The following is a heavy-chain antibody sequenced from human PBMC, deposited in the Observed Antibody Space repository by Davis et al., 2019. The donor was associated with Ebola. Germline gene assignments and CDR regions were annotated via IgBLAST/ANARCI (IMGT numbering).Heavy chain of an antibody. CDR3: ARVENYWPSDFFDL. CDR2: IAQGGDEL. J-gene: IGHJ3*01. V-gene: IGHV3-7*01. D-gene: IGHD1-7*01. Sequence: GESLKISCTTSGFIFTRHWMSWVRQAPGKGPEWVASIAQGGDELYYVDSVKGRFTIYRDNAKNSLYLQMNSLRAEDTAVYYCARVENYWPSDFFDLWGHGTMVTVSS. CDR1: GFIFTRHW.